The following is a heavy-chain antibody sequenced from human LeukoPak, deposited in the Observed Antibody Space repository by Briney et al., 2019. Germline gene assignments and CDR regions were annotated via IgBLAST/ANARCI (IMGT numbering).Heavy chain of an antibody. CDR2: IYSGGNT. V-gene: IGHV4-39*07. CDR1: DGSIDSDTYY. J-gene: IGHJ4*02. Sequence: SETLSLTCSVSDGSIDSDTYYWGWIRQPPGKGLEWIASIYSGGNTFYNPSLKSRVTISIDTSKKQFSLKLTPVTAADTAVYYCARDQRSLFDVWGQGSLVTVSS. CDR3: ARDQRSLFDV. D-gene: IGHD1-26*01.